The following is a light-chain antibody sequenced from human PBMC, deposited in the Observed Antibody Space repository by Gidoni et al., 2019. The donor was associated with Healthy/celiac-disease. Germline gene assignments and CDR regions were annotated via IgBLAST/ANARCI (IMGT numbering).Light chain of an antibody. CDR1: QSISSW. J-gene: IGKJ2*01. CDR3: QQYNSYSYT. V-gene: IGKV1-5*03. CDR2: KAS. Sequence: DIQLTQSPSTLSAAVGDRVTITCRASQSISSWVGWYQQKPGKAPKLLIYKASSLESGVPSRFSGSGSATEFTLTISSLQPDDFATYYCQQYNSYSYTFGQGTKLEIK.